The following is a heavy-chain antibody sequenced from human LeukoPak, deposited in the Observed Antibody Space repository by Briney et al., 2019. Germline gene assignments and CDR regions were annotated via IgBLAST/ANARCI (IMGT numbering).Heavy chain of an antibody. CDR1: GGSISSGGYY. CDR3: ARGDRAIFDY. D-gene: IGHD5-18*01. J-gene: IGHJ4*02. V-gene: IGHV4-31*03. Sequence: SETLSLTCTVSGGSISSGGYYWSWIRQHPGKGLEWIGYTYYSGSTYYNPSLKSRVTISVDTSKNQFSLKLSSVTAADTAVYYCARGDRAIFDYWGQGTLVTVSS. CDR2: TYYSGST.